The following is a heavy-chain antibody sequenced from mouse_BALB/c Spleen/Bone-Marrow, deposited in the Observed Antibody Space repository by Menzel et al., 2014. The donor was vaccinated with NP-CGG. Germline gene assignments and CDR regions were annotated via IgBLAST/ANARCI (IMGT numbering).Heavy chain of an antibody. CDR1: GFTFSSYY. CDR2: IISNGGGT. J-gene: IGHJ4*01. Sequence: EVQLVESGGGLVKLGGSLKLSCAASGFTFSSYYMSWVRQTPEKRLELVAAIISNGGGTYYPDTMKGRFIISRDNAKNTLYLQMSSLKSEDTALYYCARRGISTSEGVGAMDYRGQGTSVTVSS. V-gene: IGHV5-6-2*01. CDR3: ARRGISTSEGVGAMDY. D-gene: IGHD1-1*01.